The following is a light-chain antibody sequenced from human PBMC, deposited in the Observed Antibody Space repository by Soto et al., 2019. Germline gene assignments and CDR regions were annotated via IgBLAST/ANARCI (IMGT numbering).Light chain of an antibody. Sequence: EIVLTQSPGTLSLSPGESVTLSCRASQSVYTDHLAWYQQKPGQAPRLLIYGASNRASGIPDRFSGSGSGADFTLTISGVEPEDSAVYYCHQYATSPFTFGQGTKLEIK. CDR2: GAS. CDR1: QSVYTDH. J-gene: IGKJ2*01. V-gene: IGKV3-20*01. CDR3: HQYATSPFT.